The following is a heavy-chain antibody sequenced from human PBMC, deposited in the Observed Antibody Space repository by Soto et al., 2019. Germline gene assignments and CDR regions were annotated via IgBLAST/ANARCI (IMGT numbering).Heavy chain of an antibody. D-gene: IGHD5-12*01. J-gene: IGHJ1*01. CDR2: INSDGGST. CDR3: ERNAYSGLES. V-gene: IGHV3-74*01. CDR1: GFTFSSYW. Sequence: PGGSLRLSCAASGFTFSSYWMHWVRQAPGKGLVWVSRINSDGGSTGYADSVKGRFTISRDNAKSTLYLQMYSLRAEDTAVYYCERNAYSGLESWGQGTLVTVSS.